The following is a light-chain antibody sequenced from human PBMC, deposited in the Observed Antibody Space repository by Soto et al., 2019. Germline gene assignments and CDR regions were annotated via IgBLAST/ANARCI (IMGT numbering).Light chain of an antibody. J-gene: IGKJ5*01. CDR3: QQYFTSPIT. CDR1: QSVNSR. V-gene: IGKV3-20*01. Sequence: EIVLTQSPGTLALSPGERATLSCRAGQSVNSRLAWYQHKPGQAPRLLISGASNRASGIPARFSGWGSGTDFTLTISRVDPADFAFYYCQQYFTSPITFGQGTRLEIK. CDR2: GAS.